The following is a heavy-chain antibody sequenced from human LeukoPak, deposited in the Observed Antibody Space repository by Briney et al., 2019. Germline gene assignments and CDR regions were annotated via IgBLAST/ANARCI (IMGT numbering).Heavy chain of an antibody. Sequence: SETLSLTCTVSGGSISIGSLYWGWLRQPPGKGLEWLATIDYTGRTFDNPSLKSRSTLSIYAIAKQYSLSLDAVSAGDTAVYYYSRGLGFWGRYRDYDYFDLWGKGTMVTVSS. J-gene: IGHJ6*03. V-gene: IGHV4-39*07. D-gene: IGHD3-16*01. CDR1: GGSISIGSLY. CDR3: SRGLGFWGRYRDYDYFDL. CDR2: IDYTGRT.